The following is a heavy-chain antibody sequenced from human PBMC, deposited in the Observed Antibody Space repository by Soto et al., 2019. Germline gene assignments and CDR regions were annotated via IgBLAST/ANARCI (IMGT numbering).Heavy chain of an antibody. CDR1: GFTFSSYA. V-gene: IGHV3-23*01. CDR2: ISGSGGST. Sequence: GGSLRLSCAASGFTFSSYAMSWVRQAPGKGLEWVSAISGSGGSTYYADSVKGRFTISRDNSKNTLYLQMNSLRAEDTAVYYCAKVTRYYDSSGYYYPFDYWGQGTLVTVSS. J-gene: IGHJ4*02. D-gene: IGHD3-22*01. CDR3: AKVTRYYDSSGYYYPFDY.